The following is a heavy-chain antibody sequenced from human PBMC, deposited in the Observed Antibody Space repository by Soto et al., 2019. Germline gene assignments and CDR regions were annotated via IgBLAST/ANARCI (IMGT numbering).Heavy chain of an antibody. J-gene: IGHJ5*02. CDR3: ARVPLSGDDILTGFWFDP. D-gene: IGHD3-9*01. CDR1: GGSISSGDYY. V-gene: IGHV4-30-4*02. CDR2: IYYSGST. Sequence: SETLSLTCTVSGGSISSGDYYWSWIRQPPGKGLEWIGYIYYSGSTYYNPSLKSRVTISVDTSKNQFSLKLSSVTAADTAVYYCARVPLSGDDILTGFWFDPWGQGTLVTVSS.